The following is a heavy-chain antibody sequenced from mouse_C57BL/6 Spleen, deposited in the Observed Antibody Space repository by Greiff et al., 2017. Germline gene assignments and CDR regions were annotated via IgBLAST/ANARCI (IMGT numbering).Heavy chain of an antibody. Sequence: VQLQQPGAELVKPGASVKMSCKASGYTFTSYWITWVKQRPGQGLEWIGDIYPGSGSTNYNEKFKSKVTLTVDTSSSTAYMQLSSLTSEDSAVYYCARQAPYYYGSRGGFAYWGQGTLVTVSA. J-gene: IGHJ3*01. D-gene: IGHD1-1*01. CDR2: IYPGSGST. V-gene: IGHV1-55*01. CDR1: GYTFTSYW. CDR3: ARQAPYYYGSRGGFAY.